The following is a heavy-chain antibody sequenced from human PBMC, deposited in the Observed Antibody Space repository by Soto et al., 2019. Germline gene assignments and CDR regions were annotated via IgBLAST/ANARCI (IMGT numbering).Heavy chain of an antibody. D-gene: IGHD7-27*01. CDR3: AKAWGIDY. CDR1: GFTFSSYT. V-gene: IGHV3-23*01. J-gene: IGHJ4*02. CDR2: ISGSGSST. Sequence: EVQLLESGGSLEEPGGSRRLSCAASGFTFSSYTMSWVRQAPGKGLEWVSTISGSGSSTYSADSVKGRFTISRDNSKNTLYLQMNSLRVEDTAIYYCAKAWGIDYWGQGTLVTVSS.